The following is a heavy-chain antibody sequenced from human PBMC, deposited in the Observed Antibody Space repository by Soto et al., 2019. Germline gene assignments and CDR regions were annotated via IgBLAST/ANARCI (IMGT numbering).Heavy chain of an antibody. Sequence: GSLKPFVSALGISFGSFGLRWVRQAPGKGLEWVSTISGSDGKTFYADSVKGRFSISRDTSQSTLYLQMNSLRADDTAMYYCARWSYLDYWGQGTRVTVSS. V-gene: IGHV3-23*01. CDR2: ISGSDGKT. CDR3: ARWSYLDY. D-gene: IGHD3-3*01. CDR1: GISFGSFG. J-gene: IGHJ4*02.